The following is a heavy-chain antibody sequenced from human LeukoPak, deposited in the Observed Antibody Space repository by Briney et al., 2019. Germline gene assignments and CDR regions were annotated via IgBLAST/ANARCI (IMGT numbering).Heavy chain of an antibody. J-gene: IGHJ3*02. Sequence: SETLSLTCTVSGVSISNYYWTWIRQPPGKGLEWIGHIYYSGNTIYNPSLKSRVTISVDTSKNQFSLKLTSVTTADTAVYYCAGEDYFDSSGYASWRFDIWGQGTMVTVSS. V-gene: IGHV4-59*01. CDR2: IYYSGNT. CDR1: GVSISNYY. CDR3: AGEDYFDSSGYASWRFDI. D-gene: IGHD3-22*01.